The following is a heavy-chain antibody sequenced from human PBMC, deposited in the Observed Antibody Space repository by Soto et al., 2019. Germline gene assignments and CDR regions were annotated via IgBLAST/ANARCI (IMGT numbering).Heavy chain of an antibody. CDR3: ARTRGRGQWRDIYFDF. Sequence: QVQLQQSGPGLVKPSETLSLTCTVSGGPIAPFYWTWIRQSPGKGLESIGYVYYNGSTNYNPALKGRVTISLDTSKSQFSLSLSSVTAADTAVYYCARTRGRGQWRDIYFDFWGQGSLVTVSS. CDR2: VYYNGST. D-gene: IGHD6-19*01. J-gene: IGHJ4*02. V-gene: IGHV4-59*12. CDR1: GGPIAPFY.